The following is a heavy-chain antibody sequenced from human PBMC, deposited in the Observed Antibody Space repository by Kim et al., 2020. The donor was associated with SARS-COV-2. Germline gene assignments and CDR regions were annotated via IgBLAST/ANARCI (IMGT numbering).Heavy chain of an antibody. Sequence: GESLKISCKGSGYSFTSYWIGWVRQMPGKGLEWMGIIYPGDSDTRYSPSFQGQVTISADKSISTAYLQWSSLKASDTAMYYCARPTMTTVTRFAFAIWGQGTMVTVSS. CDR1: GYSFTSYW. CDR2: IYPGDSDT. V-gene: IGHV5-51*01. J-gene: IGHJ3*02. D-gene: IGHD4-17*01. CDR3: ARPTMTTVTRFAFAI.